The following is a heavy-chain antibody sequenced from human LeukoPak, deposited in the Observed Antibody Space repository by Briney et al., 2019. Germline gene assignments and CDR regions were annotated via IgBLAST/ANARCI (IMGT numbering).Heavy chain of an antibody. J-gene: IGHJ2*01. CDR2: IYTTGST. D-gene: IGHD3-3*01. CDR3: ARRGTIFGPESL. V-gene: IGHV4-4*09. CDR1: GVSISSYY. Sequence: PAETLSLTCTVSGVSISSYYRSWVRQPPRKGLEWIGYIYTTGSTDYNPSLKSPVTISVDTSKNHLSLNLSSVTAADTAVYYCARRGTIFGPESLWGRGTLVTVSS.